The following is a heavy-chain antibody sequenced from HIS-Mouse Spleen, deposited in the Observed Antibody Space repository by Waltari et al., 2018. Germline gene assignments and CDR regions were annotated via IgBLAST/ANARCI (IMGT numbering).Heavy chain of an antibody. Sequence: QVQLVESGGGVVQPGRSLRLSCAASGFTFSSYDIHWVRQAPGKGLEGLEVKSNEGSNRDYAGSVKGRFTIARDNSKNTLYLQMNSLRAEDTAVYYCARDNSGSYYYYYYGMDVWGQGTTVTVSS. J-gene: IGHJ6*02. CDR2: KSNEGSNR. D-gene: IGHD1-26*01. CDR3: ARDNSGSYYYYYYGMDV. V-gene: IGHV3-30-3*01. CDR1: GFTFSSYD.